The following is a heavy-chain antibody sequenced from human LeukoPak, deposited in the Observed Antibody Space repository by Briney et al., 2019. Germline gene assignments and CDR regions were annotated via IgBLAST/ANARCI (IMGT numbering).Heavy chain of an antibody. J-gene: IGHJ4*02. CDR2: IYNSGST. Sequence: PSETLSLTCTVSGGSISGYCWNWIRQPAGKGLEWIGRIYNSGSTDYNSSLRSRLTMSVDTSKSQFSLKLTSVTAADTAVYYCAREHRDYEGSGYYVDYWGQGTLVTVSS. CDR3: AREHRDYEGSGYYVDY. D-gene: IGHD3-22*01. CDR1: GGSISGYC. V-gene: IGHV4-4*07.